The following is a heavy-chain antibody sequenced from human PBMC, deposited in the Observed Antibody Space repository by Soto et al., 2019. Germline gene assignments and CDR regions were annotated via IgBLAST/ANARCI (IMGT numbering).Heavy chain of an antibody. CDR1: GYSFTGYW. CDR3: ARLRIHDILTGPRNYRMDV. D-gene: IGHD3-9*01. J-gene: IGHJ6*02. V-gene: IGHV5-51*01. CDR2: IYPGGSDS. Sequence: GESLKISCQGSGYSFTGYWIGWVRQMPGKGLEWMGIIYPGGSDSRYSPSFQGQVSISADKSISTAYLQWSSLKASDTAMYYCARLRIHDILTGPRNYRMDVWGQGTTVTVSS.